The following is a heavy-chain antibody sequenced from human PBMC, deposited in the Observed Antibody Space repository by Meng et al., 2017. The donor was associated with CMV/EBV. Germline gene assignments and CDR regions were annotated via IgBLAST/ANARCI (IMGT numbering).Heavy chain of an antibody. Sequence: GESLKISRAASGFTFSSYAMHWVRQAPGKGREWVAVMSYDGSNKYYADSVKGRFTISRDNSKNTLYLQMNSLRAEDTAVYYCARESRWLRLGDYYYGMDVWGQGTTVTVSS. D-gene: IGHD5-12*01. CDR2: MSYDGSNK. CDR3: ARESRWLRLGDYYYGMDV. V-gene: IGHV3-30*04. CDR1: GFTFSSYA. J-gene: IGHJ6*02.